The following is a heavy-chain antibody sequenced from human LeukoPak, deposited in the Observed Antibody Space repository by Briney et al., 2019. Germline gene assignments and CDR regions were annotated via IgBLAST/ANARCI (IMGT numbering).Heavy chain of an antibody. V-gene: IGHV1-18*01. CDR1: GYTFTSYG. J-gene: IGHJ4*02. CDR3: ARDWGSIKVISDY. D-gene: IGHD3-16*01. Sequence: GASVNASCKATGYTFTSYGFSWVRQAPGQGLEWMGWISSNSDNTKYAQKLQGRVTMTTDTSTSTAYMELRSLRSDDTAVYYCARDWGSIKVISDYWGQGTLVTVSS. CDR2: ISSNSDNT.